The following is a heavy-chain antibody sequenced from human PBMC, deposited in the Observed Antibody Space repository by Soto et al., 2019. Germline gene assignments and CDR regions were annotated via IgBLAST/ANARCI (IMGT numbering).Heavy chain of an antibody. CDR2: IYYSGST. Sequence: QVQLQESGPGLVKPSETLSLTCTVSGGSISSYYWSWIRQPPGKGLEWIGYIYYSGSTNYNPSLKSRVTIAVDTSKNQFSLKLSSVTAADTAVYYCARLIVIPVYGGHFDYWGQGTLVTVSS. J-gene: IGHJ4*02. D-gene: IGHD3-16*02. V-gene: IGHV4-59*01. CDR3: ARLIVIPVYGGHFDY. CDR1: GGSISSYY.